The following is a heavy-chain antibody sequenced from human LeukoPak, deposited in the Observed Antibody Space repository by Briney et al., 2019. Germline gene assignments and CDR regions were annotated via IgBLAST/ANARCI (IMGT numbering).Heavy chain of an antibody. CDR2: IYTSGST. V-gene: IGHV4-61*02. Sequence: PSETLSLTCTVSGGSISSGSYYWSWIRQPAGKGLEWIGRIYTSGSTNYNPSLKSRVTISVDTSKNQFSLKLSSVTAADTAVYYCARGVWEMATGGFADYWGQGTLVTVSS. D-gene: IGHD5-24*01. CDR1: GGSISSGSYY. J-gene: IGHJ4*02. CDR3: ARGVWEMATGGFADY.